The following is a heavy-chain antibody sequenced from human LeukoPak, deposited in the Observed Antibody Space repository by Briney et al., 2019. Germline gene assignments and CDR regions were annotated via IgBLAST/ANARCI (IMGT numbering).Heavy chain of an antibody. V-gene: IGHV3-23*01. Sequence: GGSLRLSCAASGFTFSNAWMSWVRQAPGKGLEWVSAISGSGGSTYYADSVKGRFTISRDNSKNTLYLQMNSLRAEDTAVYYCAKGRFATYDSSLLYYFDYWGQGTLVTVSS. CDR1: GFTFSNAW. D-gene: IGHD3-22*01. CDR3: AKGRFATYDSSLLYYFDY. J-gene: IGHJ4*02. CDR2: ISGSGGST.